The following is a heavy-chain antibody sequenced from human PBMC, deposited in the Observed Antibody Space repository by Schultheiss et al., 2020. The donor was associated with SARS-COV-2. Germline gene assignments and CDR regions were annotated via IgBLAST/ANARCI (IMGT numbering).Heavy chain of an antibody. CDR2: IDPTDSYT. J-gene: IGHJ5*02. Sequence: GGSLRLSCKGSGYSFTTYWISWVCQMPGKGLEWMGAIDPTDSYTKYSPSFQGHVTISADKSINTAYLQWSSLKASDTAMYYCAKSPFYSSKKWFDPWGQGTLVTVSS. D-gene: IGHD6-13*01. V-gene: IGHV5-10-1*01. CDR3: AKSPFYSSKKWFDP. CDR1: GYSFTTYW.